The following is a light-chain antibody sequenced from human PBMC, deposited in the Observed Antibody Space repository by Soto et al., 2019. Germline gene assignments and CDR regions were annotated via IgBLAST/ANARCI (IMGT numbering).Light chain of an antibody. J-gene: IGKJ1*01. Sequence: EIVLTQSPATLSVSPGDRVTLSCRASQSVDINLAWYQQRPGQAPRLLVYGASTKATDMPRRFSGRGSGTGFTLTINNLQSEDFAVYYCQQYRNWPRTFGQGTKVDIK. CDR1: QSVDIN. V-gene: IGKV3-15*01. CDR2: GAS. CDR3: QQYRNWPRT.